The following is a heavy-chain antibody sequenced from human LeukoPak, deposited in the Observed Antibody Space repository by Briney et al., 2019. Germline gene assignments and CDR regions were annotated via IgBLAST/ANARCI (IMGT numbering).Heavy chain of an antibody. D-gene: IGHD3-10*01. V-gene: IGHV1-69*01. CDR3: ARTAHYYGSGSYYNRGPQPYPMDV. CDR1: GGTFSSYA. J-gene: IGHJ6*04. Sequence: SVKVSCKASGGTFSSYAISWVRQAPGQGLEWMGGIIPIFGTANYAQKFQGRVTITADESTSTAYMELSGLRSEDTAVYYCARTAHYYGSGSYYNRGPQPYPMDVWGKGTTVTVSS. CDR2: IIPIFGTA.